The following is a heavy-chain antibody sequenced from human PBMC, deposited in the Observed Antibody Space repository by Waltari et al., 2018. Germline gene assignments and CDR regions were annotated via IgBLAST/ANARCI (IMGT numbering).Heavy chain of an antibody. J-gene: IGHJ4*02. CDR3: ARGGYDWGFYY. D-gene: IGHD5-12*01. V-gene: IGHV4-39*01. CDR1: GGSISSSSYY. Sequence: QLQLQESGPGLVKPSETLSLTCTVSGGSISSSSYYWGWIRQPPGKGLEWIGSIYYSGSTYYNPSLKSRVTISVDTSKNQFSLKLSSVTAADTAVYYCARGGYDWGFYYWGQGTLVTVCS. CDR2: IYYSGST.